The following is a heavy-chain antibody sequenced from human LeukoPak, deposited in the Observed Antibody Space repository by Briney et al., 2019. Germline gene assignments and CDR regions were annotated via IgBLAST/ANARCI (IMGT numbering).Heavy chain of an antibody. CDR1: GGSISSYY. D-gene: IGHD1-26*01. V-gene: IGHV4-4*09. CDR3: ARALVGATWYYYYYMDV. CDR2: IYTSGST. J-gene: IGHJ6*03. Sequence: SETLSLTCTVSGGSISSYYWSWIRQPPGKGLEWIGYIYTSGSTNYNPSLKSRVTISVDTFKNQFSLKLSSVTAADTAVYYCARALVGATWYYYYYMDVWGKGTTVTVSS.